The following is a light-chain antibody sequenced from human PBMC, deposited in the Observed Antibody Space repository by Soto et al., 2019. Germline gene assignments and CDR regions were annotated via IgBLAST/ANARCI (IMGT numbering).Light chain of an antibody. Sequence: QAVVTQPPSVSGAPGQRVTISCTGSNSNIGAYYDVHWYQHLPGTAPKLIIYENNIRPSGVPDRFSGSRSGTSATLDITGLQTGDGAVYYCVVWDSSLSAAVFGGGTKLTVL. J-gene: IGLJ2*01. V-gene: IGLV1-40*01. CDR3: VVWDSSLSAAV. CDR2: ENN. CDR1: NSNIGAYYD.